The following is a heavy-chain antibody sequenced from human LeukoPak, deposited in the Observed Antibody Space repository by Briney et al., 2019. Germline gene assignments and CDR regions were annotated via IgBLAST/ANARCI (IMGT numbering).Heavy chain of an antibody. D-gene: IGHD3-22*01. V-gene: IGHV3-23*01. J-gene: IGHJ4*02. Sequence: PGGSLRLSCAASGFTFSDYYMSWIRQAPGKGLEWVSGISGSGGSTYYVDSVKGRFTISRDNSKNTVYLQMNSLKAEDTAVYHCAKERGSSDYYYDYWGQGTLVTVSS. CDR2: ISGSGGST. CDR3: AKERGSSDYYYDY. CDR1: GFTFSDYY.